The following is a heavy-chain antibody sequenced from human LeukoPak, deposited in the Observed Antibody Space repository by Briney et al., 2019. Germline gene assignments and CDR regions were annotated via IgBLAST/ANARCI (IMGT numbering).Heavy chain of an antibody. J-gene: IGHJ6*02. CDR3: ARDLFELRYFDWAYGMDV. CDR1: GYTFTSYG. CDR2: ISAYNGNT. V-gene: IGHV1-18*01. D-gene: IGHD3-9*01. Sequence: ASVKVSCKASGYTFTSYGISWVRQAPGQGLEWMGWISAYNGNTNYAQKLQGRVTMTTDTSTSTAYMEPRSLRSDDTAVYYCARDLFELRYFDWAYGMDVWGQGTTVTVSS.